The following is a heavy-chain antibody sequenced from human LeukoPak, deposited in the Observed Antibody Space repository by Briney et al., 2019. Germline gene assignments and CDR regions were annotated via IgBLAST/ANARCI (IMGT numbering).Heavy chain of an antibody. CDR1: GCTFSSYA. CDR2: FSRGGDNT. Sequence: GGSLRLSCAASGCTFSSYAMSWVRQAPGKGLEWVSLFSRGGDNTYYADSVKGRFTISRDNSKDTLFLQMNSLRAEDTAIYYCATMDRFSIQDWGQGTLVTVSS. D-gene: IGHD3/OR15-3a*01. J-gene: IGHJ1*01. V-gene: IGHV3-23*01. CDR3: ATMDRFSIQD.